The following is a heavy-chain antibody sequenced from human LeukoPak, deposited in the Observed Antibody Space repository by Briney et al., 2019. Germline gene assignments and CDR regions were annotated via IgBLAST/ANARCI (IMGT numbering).Heavy chain of an antibody. CDR1: GYTFPDYF. J-gene: IGHJ3*02. CDR2: INPNTGAI. D-gene: IGHD6-19*01. CDR3: TVRKLAVTGPVNAFEI. V-gene: IGHV1-2*06. Sequence: ASVKVSCKASGYTFPDYFMHWVRQAPGQGLEWMGRINPNTGAINYAQKIQGRVSMTRDTSISTAYMELSGPRSDGTAVYYCTVRKLAVTGPVNAFEIWGQGTMVTVSS.